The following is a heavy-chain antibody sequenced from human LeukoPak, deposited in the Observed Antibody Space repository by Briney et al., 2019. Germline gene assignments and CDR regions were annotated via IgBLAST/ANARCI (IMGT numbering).Heavy chain of an antibody. D-gene: IGHD1-26*01. CDR2: IWYDENNK. CDR3: AKDFAVDGAPIFIDY. CDR1: GFTFSLYG. J-gene: IGHJ4*02. Sequence: GGSLRLSCATSGFTFSLYGIHWVRQAPGKGLEWVAVIWYDENNKDYADSVKGRFTISRDSSNNTVFLQMNSLRAEDTAVYYCAKDFAVDGAPIFIDYWGQGTLVTVS. V-gene: IGHV3-33*06.